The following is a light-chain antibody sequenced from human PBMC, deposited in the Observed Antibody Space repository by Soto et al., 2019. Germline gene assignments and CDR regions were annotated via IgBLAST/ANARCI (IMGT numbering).Light chain of an antibody. CDR1: QGISSY. CDR2: AAS. CDR3: QQYYSYPLP. J-gene: IGKJ4*01. Sequence: AIRMTQSPSSLSASTGDRVTITCRASQGISSYLAWYQQKPGKAPKLLIYAASTLQSGVPSRFSGSGSGTDFTLTISCMQSEDFATYYCQQYYSYPLPVGGGTKVDIK. V-gene: IGKV1-8*01.